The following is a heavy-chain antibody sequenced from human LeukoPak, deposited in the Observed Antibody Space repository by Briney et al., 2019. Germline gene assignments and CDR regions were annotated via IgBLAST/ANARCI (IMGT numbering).Heavy chain of an antibody. CDR2: INWNGGST. V-gene: IGHV3-20*04. CDR1: GFTFSSYS. CDR3: ARQGYNRNDGNDY. J-gene: IGHJ4*02. D-gene: IGHD1-1*01. Sequence: PGGSLRLSCAASGFTFSSYSMNWVRQAPGKGLEWVSGINWNGGSTGYADSVKGRFTISRDSAKNSLYLQMNSLRAEDTAVYYCARQGYNRNDGNDYWGQGTLVTVSS.